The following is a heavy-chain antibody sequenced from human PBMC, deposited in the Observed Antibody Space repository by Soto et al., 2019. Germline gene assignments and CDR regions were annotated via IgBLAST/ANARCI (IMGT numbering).Heavy chain of an antibody. CDR2: ISSSGSTI. CDR3: AREESSSTSCYVGYYYYYMDV. CDR1: GFTFSDYY. Sequence: PGGSLRLSCAASGFTFSDYYMSWIRQAPGKGLEWVSYISSSGSTIYYADSVKGRFTISRDNAKNSLYLQMNSLRAEDTAVYYCAREESSSTSCYVGYYYYYMDVWGKGTTVTVSS. D-gene: IGHD2-2*01. J-gene: IGHJ6*03. V-gene: IGHV3-11*01.